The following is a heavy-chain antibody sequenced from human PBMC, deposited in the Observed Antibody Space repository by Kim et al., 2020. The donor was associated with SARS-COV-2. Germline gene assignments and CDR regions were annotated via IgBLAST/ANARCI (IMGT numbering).Heavy chain of an antibody. CDR3: ARDTSLYGDYIDY. Sequence: YADSVKGRFTISRDNSKNTLYLQMNSLRAEDTAVYYCARDTSLYGDYIDYWGQGTLVTVSS. D-gene: IGHD4-17*01. J-gene: IGHJ4*02. V-gene: IGHV3-30*01.